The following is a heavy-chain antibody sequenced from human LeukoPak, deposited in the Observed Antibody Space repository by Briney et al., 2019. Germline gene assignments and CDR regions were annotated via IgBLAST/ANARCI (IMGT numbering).Heavy chain of an antibody. D-gene: IGHD6-19*01. V-gene: IGHV4-59*01. CDR2: IYYSGST. J-gene: IGHJ4*02. Sequence: SETLSLTCTGSGGSISSYYWSWIRQPPGKGLEWIGYIYYSGSTNCNPSLKSRVTVSVDTSKNQFSLKLSSVTAADTAVYYCARAFSSGWYPYSIGGLWFDFWGQGTLVTVSS. CDR3: ARAFSSGWYPYSIGGLWFDF. CDR1: GGSISSYY.